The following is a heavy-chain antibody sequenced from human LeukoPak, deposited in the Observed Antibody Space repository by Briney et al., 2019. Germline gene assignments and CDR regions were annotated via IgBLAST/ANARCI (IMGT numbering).Heavy chain of an antibody. D-gene: IGHD3-10*01. J-gene: IGHJ6*02. V-gene: IGHV1-18*01. CDR2: ISAYNGNT. CDR3: ARRGVRGVRPGYYYYGMDV. Sequence: GASVKVSCKASGYTFTSYGISWVRQAPGQGLEWMGWISAYNGNTNYAQKLQGRVTMTTDTSTSTAYMELRSLRSDDTAVYYCARRGVRGVRPGYYYYGMDVWGQGTTVTVSS. CDR1: GYTFTSYG.